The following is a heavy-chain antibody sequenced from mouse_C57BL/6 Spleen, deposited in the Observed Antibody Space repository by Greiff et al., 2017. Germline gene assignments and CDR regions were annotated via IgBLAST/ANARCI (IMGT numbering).Heavy chain of an antibody. D-gene: IGHD6-1*01. CDR1: GYTFTSYW. CDR3: ARGPLDD. J-gene: IGHJ2*01. Sequence: QVQLQQPGAELVKPGASVKLSCKASGYTFTSYWMPWVKQRPGQGLEWIGEIDPSDSYTNYNQKFKGKATLTVDTSSSTAYMQLSSLTSEDSAAYYCARGPLDDWGQGTTLTVSA. CDR2: IDPSDSYT. V-gene: IGHV1-50*01.